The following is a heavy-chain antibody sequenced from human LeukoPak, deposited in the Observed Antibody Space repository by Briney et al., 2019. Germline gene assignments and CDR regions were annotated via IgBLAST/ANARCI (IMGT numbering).Heavy chain of an antibody. D-gene: IGHD3-10*01. CDR2: IWYDGSNK. CDR3: AKGTTMARGVNIGFDY. Sequence: GGSLRLSCAASGFTFSNYGMHWVRQAPGKGLEWVAVIWYDGSNKYCADSVKGRFTISRDNSESTLYLQVNSLRAEDTAVYYCAKGTTMARGVNIGFDYWGQGTLVTVSS. CDR1: GFTFSNYG. V-gene: IGHV3-33*06. J-gene: IGHJ4*02.